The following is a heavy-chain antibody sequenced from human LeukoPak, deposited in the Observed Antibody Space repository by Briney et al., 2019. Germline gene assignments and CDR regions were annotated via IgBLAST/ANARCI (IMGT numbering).Heavy chain of an antibody. J-gene: IGHJ4*02. D-gene: IGHD3-16*02. CDR2: FDPEDGET. Sequence: ASVKVSCKVSGYTLTELSMHWVRQAPGKGLEWMGGFDPEDGETIYAQKFQGRVTMTEDTSTDTAYMELSSLRSEDTAVYYCATYPPYDYVWGSYRHYFDYWGQGTLVTVSS. CDR3: ATYPPYDYVWGSYRHYFDY. V-gene: IGHV1-24*01. CDR1: GYTLTELS.